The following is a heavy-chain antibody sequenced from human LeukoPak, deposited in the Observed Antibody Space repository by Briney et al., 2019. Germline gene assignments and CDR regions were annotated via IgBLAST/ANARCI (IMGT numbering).Heavy chain of an antibody. Sequence: SETLSLTCTVSGGSISSYYWSWIRQPPGKGLEWIGYIYYSGSTNYNPSLKSRVTISVDTSKNQFSLELSSVTAADTAVYYCARESDSSGYYLHYFDYWGQGTLVTVSS. CDR1: GGSISSYY. D-gene: IGHD3-22*01. J-gene: IGHJ4*02. CDR2: IYYSGST. V-gene: IGHV4-59*01. CDR3: ARESDSSGYYLHYFDY.